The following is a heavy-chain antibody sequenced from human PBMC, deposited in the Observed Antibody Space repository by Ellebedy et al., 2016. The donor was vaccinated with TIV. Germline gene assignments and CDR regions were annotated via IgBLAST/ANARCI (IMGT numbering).Heavy chain of an antibody. CDR2: VHTSGTP. CDR3: ARRYCSTTSCARGDTFDV. J-gene: IGHJ3*01. V-gene: IGHV4-61*02. D-gene: IGHD2-2*01. CDR1: GGSISSGSYY. Sequence: SETLSLXXTVSGGSISSGSYYWNWIRQPAGEGLDWIGRVHTSGTPNSKPSLKSRVTISVDTSTNQFSLRLSSVIAADTAVYFCARRYCSTTSCARGDTFDVWGQGTMVTVSS.